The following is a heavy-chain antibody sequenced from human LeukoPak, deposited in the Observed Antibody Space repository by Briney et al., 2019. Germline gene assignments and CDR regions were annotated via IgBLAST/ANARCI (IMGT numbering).Heavy chain of an antibody. J-gene: IGHJ2*01. Sequence: ASVKVSCKASGYTFTSYGISRVRQAPGQGLEWMGWISAYNGNTNYAQKLQGRVTMTTDTSTSTAYMELRSLRSDDTAVYYCARTGYSSGWQPGYWYFDLWGRGTLVTVSS. CDR3: ARTGYSSGWQPGYWYFDL. V-gene: IGHV1-18*01. CDR1: GYTFTSYG. CDR2: ISAYNGNT. D-gene: IGHD6-19*01.